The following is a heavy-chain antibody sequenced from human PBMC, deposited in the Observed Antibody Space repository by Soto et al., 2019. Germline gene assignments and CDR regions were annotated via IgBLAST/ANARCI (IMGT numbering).Heavy chain of an antibody. Sequence: DVQLVESGGGLIQPGGSLRLSCAASGFTVSSNFMSWVRRGPGKGLEWVSTIYRGESTYYTDSVKGRFTISRDNSKNTLYLQMNNLRAEDTALYYCASYYDYSGGTSGGMDVWCQGTTVPVSS. J-gene: IGHJ6*02. CDR1: GFTVSSNF. D-gene: IGHD3-22*01. V-gene: IGHV3-53*01. CDR3: ASYYDYSGGTSGGMDV. CDR2: IYRGEST.